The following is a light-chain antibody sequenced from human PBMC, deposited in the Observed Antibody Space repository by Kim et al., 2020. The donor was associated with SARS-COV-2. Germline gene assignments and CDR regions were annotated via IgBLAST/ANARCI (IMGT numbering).Light chain of an antibody. CDR2: KAS. Sequence: ASVGDRVTIACRASQSISSWLGWYQQKPGKAPKLLIYKASSLESGVPSRFSGSGSGTEFTLTISSLQPDDFATYYCQQYNSSPLTFGGGTKVDIK. V-gene: IGKV1-5*03. J-gene: IGKJ4*01. CDR1: QSISSW. CDR3: QQYNSSPLT.